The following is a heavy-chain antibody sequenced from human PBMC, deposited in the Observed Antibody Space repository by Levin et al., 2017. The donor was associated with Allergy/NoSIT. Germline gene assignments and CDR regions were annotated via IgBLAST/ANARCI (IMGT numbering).Heavy chain of an antibody. J-gene: IGHJ6*02. CDR2: FSHNGNS. Sequence: SETLSLTCSVSGSLITTYFWTWIRQPPGKGLEWIGQFSHNGNSNVNPSLKSRVTISVDTSKNQFSLRLTSVTVADTAVYYCASSGRNYYNGVAVWGQGTTVTVSS. CDR3: ASSGRNYYNGVAV. V-gene: IGHV4-59*08. CDR1: GSLITTYF.